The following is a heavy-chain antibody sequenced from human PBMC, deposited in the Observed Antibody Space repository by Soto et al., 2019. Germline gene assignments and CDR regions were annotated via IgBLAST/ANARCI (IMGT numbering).Heavy chain of an antibody. D-gene: IGHD3-9*01. CDR3: ARVSAEFDDWLRSVPKGMDV. CDR1: GFTFSSYA. Sequence: SLRLSCAASGFTFSSYAMHWVRQAPGKGLEWVAVISYDGSNKYYADSVKGRFTISRDNSKNTLYLQMNSLRAEDTAVYYCARVSAEFDDWLRSVPKGMDVWGQGTTVTVSS. CDR2: ISYDGSNK. J-gene: IGHJ6*02. V-gene: IGHV3-30-3*01.